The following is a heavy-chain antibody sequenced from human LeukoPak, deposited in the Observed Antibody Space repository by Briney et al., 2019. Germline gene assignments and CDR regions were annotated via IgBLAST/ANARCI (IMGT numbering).Heavy chain of an antibody. Sequence: GGSLRLSCAASGFTFSDYYMSWIRQAPGKGLEWVSYISSSGSTIYYADSVKGRFTISRDNAKNSLYLQMNSLRAEDTAVYYCAREPYYDFWSGYSPVEYFDYWGQGTLVTVSS. CDR3: AREPYYDFWSGYSPVEYFDY. CDR2: ISSSGSTI. J-gene: IGHJ4*02. V-gene: IGHV3-11*01. D-gene: IGHD3-3*01. CDR1: GFTFSDYY.